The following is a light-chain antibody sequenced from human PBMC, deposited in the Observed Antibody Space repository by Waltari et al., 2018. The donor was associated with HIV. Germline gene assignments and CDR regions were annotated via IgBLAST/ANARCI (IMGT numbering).Light chain of an antibody. V-gene: IGLV1-40*01. CDR2: GNN. CDR1: SSNIGAGYD. J-gene: IGLJ2*01. Sequence: QSGLTQPPSVSGAPGQRVTISCTGSSSNIGAGYDVHWYQQIPGTAPKLLIYGNNNRPSGGPDRVSGSKSGTSASLAITGLQPEDEADYYCQSYDHSLRVVFGGGTKLTGL. CDR3: QSYDHSLRVV.